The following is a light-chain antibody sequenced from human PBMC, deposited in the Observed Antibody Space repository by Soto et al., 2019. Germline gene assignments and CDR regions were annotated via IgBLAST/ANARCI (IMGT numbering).Light chain of an antibody. CDR1: SSDVGGYNY. CDR2: EVS. Sequence: TSSDVGGYNYVSWYQQHPGKAPKLMIYEVSKRPSGVPDRFSGSKSGNTASLTVSGLHAEDEADYYCSSYAVSTNPYVFGTGTKVTVL. V-gene: IGLV2-8*01. CDR3: SSYAVSTNPYV. J-gene: IGLJ1*01.